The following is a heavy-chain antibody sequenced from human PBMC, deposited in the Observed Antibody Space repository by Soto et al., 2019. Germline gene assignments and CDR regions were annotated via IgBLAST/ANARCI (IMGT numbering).Heavy chain of an antibody. CDR2: IYSGGST. CDR1: GFTVSSNY. Sequence: GGSLRLSCAASGFTVSSNYMSWVRQAPGKGLEWVSVIYSGGSTYYADSVKGRFTISRHNSKNTLYLQMNSLRAEDTAVYYCSRDKLSGYDPPYYYYMDVWGKGTTVTVSS. V-gene: IGHV3-53*04. CDR3: SRDKLSGYDPPYYYYMDV. D-gene: IGHD5-12*01. J-gene: IGHJ6*03.